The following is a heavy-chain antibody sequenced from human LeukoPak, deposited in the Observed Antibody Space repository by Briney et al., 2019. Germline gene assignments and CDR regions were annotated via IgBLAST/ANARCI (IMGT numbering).Heavy chain of an antibody. J-gene: IGHJ3*02. Sequence: SETLSLTCTVSGGPISSSSYYWGWIRQPPGKGLEWIGSIYYSGSTYYNPSLKSRVTISVDTSKNQFSLKLSSVTAADTAVYYCATPSLYGSGSYGGDAFDIWGQGTMVTVSS. CDR3: ATPSLYGSGSYGGDAFDI. D-gene: IGHD3-10*01. CDR1: GGPISSSSYY. V-gene: IGHV4-39*01. CDR2: IYYSGST.